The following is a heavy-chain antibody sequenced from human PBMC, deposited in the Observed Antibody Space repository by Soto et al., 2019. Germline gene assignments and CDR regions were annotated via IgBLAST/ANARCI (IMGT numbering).Heavy chain of an antibody. CDR2: LYIGGSS. V-gene: IGHV3-53*01. CDR3: ERSFNDCTPYFDH. D-gene: IGHD2-21*02. J-gene: IGHJ4*02. Sequence: PGGSLRLSCASSVFSVTDHYMTWVRRAPGKGLDWVSVLYIGGSSDYGDSVKGRCTLSRDSSTNTLDLQMKSLRVGDTAFCFVERSFNDCTPYFDHWSQGPLVT. CDR1: VFSVTDHY.